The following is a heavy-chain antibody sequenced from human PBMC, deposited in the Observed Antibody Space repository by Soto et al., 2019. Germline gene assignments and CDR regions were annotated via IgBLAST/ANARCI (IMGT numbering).Heavy chain of an antibody. D-gene: IGHD3-10*01. CDR1: GFTFSGYS. V-gene: IGHV3-48*04. Sequence: PGGSLRLSCAASGFTFSGYSVNWVRQAPGKGLGWVSYISSSGSTIYYADSVKGRFTISRDNAKNSLYLQMNSLRAEDTAVYYCARDPITMVRGFVYYYGMDVWGQGTTVTVSS. CDR2: ISSSGSTI. J-gene: IGHJ6*02. CDR3: ARDPITMVRGFVYYYGMDV.